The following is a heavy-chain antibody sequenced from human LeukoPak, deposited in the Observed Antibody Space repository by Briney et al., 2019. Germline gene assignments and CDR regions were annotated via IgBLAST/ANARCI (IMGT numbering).Heavy chain of an antibody. Sequence: GASVKVCCKASGYLFTGFFIHWVRQAPGQGLEWLGSVSPNNGGTNYAQRFQGRVNMTSDTSTRTAYMQLSGLRFDDTAVYYCASLLWFGDFDYWGQGTSVTVSS. V-gene: IGHV1-2*02. CDR2: VSPNNGGT. CDR3: ASLLWFGDFDY. J-gene: IGHJ4*02. CDR1: GYLFTGFF. D-gene: IGHD3-10*01.